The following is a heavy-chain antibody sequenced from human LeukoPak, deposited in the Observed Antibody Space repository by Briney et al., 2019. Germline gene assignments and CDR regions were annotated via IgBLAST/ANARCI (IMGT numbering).Heavy chain of an antibody. CDR1: GFTFSSYD. J-gene: IGHJ4*02. CDR2: ISGGAT. CDR3: ARDRGDGFDY. V-gene: IGHV3-23*01. D-gene: IGHD3-10*01. Sequence: GGSLRLSCAASGFTFSSYDMSWVRQAPGKGLQWVLAISGGATYYADSVRGRFTISRDNSKNTLYLQMNSLRADDTAVYYCARDRGDGFDYWGQGTLVTVSS.